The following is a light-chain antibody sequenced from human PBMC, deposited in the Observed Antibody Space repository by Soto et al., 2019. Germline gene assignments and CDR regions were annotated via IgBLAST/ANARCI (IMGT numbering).Light chain of an antibody. CDR1: QSVTSR. CDR2: GAS. CDR3: QQYTNWPLT. Sequence: EVMMTQSPATLSVSPGERATLYCRASQSVTSRLAWYQQKPGQPPRLLIYGASARATGIPDRFSGSGSGTDFTLPITSLQSEDFAVYFCQQYTNWPLTFGGGTKVDIK. V-gene: IGKV3D-15*01. J-gene: IGKJ4*01.